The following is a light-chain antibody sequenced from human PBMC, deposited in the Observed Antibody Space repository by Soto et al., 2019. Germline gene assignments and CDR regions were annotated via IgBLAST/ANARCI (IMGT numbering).Light chain of an antibody. Sequence: IQMNQSPSTLSASIGDRVTITCRASQSISSWLAWYQQKPGKAPKLLIYKASSLESGVPSRFSGSGSGTEFTLTISSLQPDDFATYYCQQYNSYSRTFG. CDR2: KAS. CDR1: QSISSW. V-gene: IGKV1-5*03. CDR3: QQYNSYSRT. J-gene: IGKJ2*01.